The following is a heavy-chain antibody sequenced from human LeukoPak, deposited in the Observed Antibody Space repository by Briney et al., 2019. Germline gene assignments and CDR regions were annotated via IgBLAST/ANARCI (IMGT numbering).Heavy chain of an antibody. D-gene: IGHD3-22*01. CDR1: GFTFSSYA. Sequence: PGGSLRLSCAASGFTFSSYAMHWVRQAPGKGLEWVAVISYDGSNKYYADSVKGRFTISRDNSKNTLYLQMNSLRAEGTAVYYCARTPYYYDSSGYFDYWGQGTLVTVSS. CDR3: ARTPYYYDSSGYFDY. V-gene: IGHV3-30*04. CDR2: ISYDGSNK. J-gene: IGHJ4*02.